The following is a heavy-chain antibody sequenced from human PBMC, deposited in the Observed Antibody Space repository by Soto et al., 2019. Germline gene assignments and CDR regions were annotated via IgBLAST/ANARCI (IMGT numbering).Heavy chain of an antibody. CDR2: INTGNGNT. J-gene: IGHJ6*02. CDR1: GYNFSTYA. Sequence: ASVKVSCKASGYNFSTYALLWVRQAPGQRLEWMGWINTGNGNTKYSQKFQGRVTMTRDTSASTAYMELSSLRSEDTAVYYCARGERLYHFYNGMDVWGQGSTVTVSS. CDR3: ARGERLYHFYNGMDV. D-gene: IGHD2-8*01. V-gene: IGHV1-3*04.